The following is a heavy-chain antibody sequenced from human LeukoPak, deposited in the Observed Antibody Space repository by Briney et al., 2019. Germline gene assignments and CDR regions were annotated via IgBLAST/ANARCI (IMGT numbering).Heavy chain of an antibody. CDR1: GYTFTSYY. D-gene: IGHD6-13*01. V-gene: IGHV1-46*01. CDR2: INPSGSST. Sequence: ASVKVSCKASGYTFTSYYMHWVRQAPGQGLEWMGIINPSGSSTSYAQKFQGRVTMTRDTSTSTVYMELSSLRSEDTAVYYCARDYQENSSSWYYYYGMDVWGQGTTVTVSS. CDR3: ARDYQENSSSWYYYYGMDV. J-gene: IGHJ6*02.